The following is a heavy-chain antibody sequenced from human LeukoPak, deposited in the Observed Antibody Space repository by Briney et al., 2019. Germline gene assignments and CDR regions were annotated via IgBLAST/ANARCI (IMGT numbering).Heavy chain of an antibody. Sequence: PGGSLRLSCAASGFTFSSNWMHWVRQAPGKGLAWVSRIKGDGSSTSYADSVKGRFTISRDNAKNTLFLQMNSLRAEDTAVYYCVRDGVGAPPFDYWGQGALVTVSS. CDR1: GFTFSSNW. V-gene: IGHV3-74*01. CDR3: VRDGVGAPPFDY. D-gene: IGHD1-26*01. J-gene: IGHJ4*02. CDR2: IKGDGSST.